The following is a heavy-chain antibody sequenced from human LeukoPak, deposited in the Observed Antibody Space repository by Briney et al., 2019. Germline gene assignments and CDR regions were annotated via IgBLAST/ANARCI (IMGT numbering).Heavy chain of an antibody. CDR3: ARGPHIVVVTAIFGFDY. CDR1: GYTFTNYY. CDR2: INPSGGST. Sequence: ASVKVSCKASGYTFTNYYIHWVRQAPGQGLECMGIINPSGGSTSYAQKFQERVTITRDMSTGTAYMELSSLRSEDTAVYYCARGPHIVVVTAIFGFDYWGQGTLVTVSS. V-gene: IGHV1-46*01. D-gene: IGHD2-21*02. J-gene: IGHJ4*02.